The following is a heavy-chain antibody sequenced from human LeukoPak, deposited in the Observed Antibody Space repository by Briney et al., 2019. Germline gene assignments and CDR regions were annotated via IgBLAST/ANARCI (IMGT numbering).Heavy chain of an antibody. CDR1: GFTFSSSA. J-gene: IGHJ4*02. CDR2: ISTGGST. CDR3: AKAAVGVAAINY. D-gene: IGHD2-15*01. Sequence: PGGSLRLSCAASGFTFSSSAMSWVRQAPGRGLEWVSAISTGGSTYYADSVKGRFTISRDNSKNTLYLQMNTLKAEDSALYYGAKAAVGVAAINYWGQGTLVTVSS. V-gene: IGHV3-23*01.